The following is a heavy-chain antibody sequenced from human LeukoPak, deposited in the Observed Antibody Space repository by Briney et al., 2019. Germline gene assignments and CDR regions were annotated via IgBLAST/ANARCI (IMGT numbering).Heavy chain of an antibody. CDR3: ARPYYYDSRIDP. CDR1: GGSISSGDYY. CDR2: MYYSGST. D-gene: IGHD3-22*01. Sequence: SETLSLTCTVSGGSISSGDYYCSWIRQPPGQGLEWIAYMYYSGSTHYNPSLKSRVTMSADTSKNQLSLKLSSVTAADTAVYYCARPYYYDSRIDPWGQGILVTVSS. V-gene: IGHV4-30-4*01. J-gene: IGHJ5*02.